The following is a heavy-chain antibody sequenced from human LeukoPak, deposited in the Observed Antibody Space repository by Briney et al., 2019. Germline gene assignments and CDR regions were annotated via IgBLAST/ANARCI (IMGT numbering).Heavy chain of an antibody. CDR3: ATVWLTAPYFDY. J-gene: IGHJ4*02. CDR1: GFRFSNFW. CDR2: IKPDGSEN. V-gene: IGHV3-7*01. Sequence: PGGSLSHTCAASGFRFSNFWLSWVRQTPGKGLEWVANIKPDGSENTYVDPVKGRFTISRDNARNSLYLQMNSLRAEDTAVYYCATVWLTAPYFDYWGQGTLVTVSS. D-gene: IGHD6-19*01.